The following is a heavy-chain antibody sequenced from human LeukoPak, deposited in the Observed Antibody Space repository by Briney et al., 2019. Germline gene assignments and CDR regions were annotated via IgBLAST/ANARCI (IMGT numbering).Heavy chain of an antibody. CDR2: ISSSSRYI. CDR1: GFIFSSYS. Sequence: GGSLRLSCEASGFIFSSYSMNWVRQAPGKGLEWVSAISSSSRYIYFADSVKGRFTISRDNAKNSMYLQMNSLRAEDTAVYYCARDDYGEKTNDYWGQGTLVTVSS. J-gene: IGHJ4*02. CDR3: ARDDYGEKTNDY. D-gene: IGHD4-17*01. V-gene: IGHV3-21*06.